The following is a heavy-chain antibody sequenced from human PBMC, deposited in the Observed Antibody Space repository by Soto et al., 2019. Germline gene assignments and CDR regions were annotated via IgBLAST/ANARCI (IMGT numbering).Heavy chain of an antibody. J-gene: IGHJ4*02. CDR3: ARAPKVSGSSQTRPDF. Sequence: LSLTCSIYSGSFSGYYWGWIRQPPGKGLEWIGEISQSGNTNYSPSLKSRVSISIDTSKKQFSLNLASVSAADTAVYYCARAPKVSGSSQTRPDFWGQGTLVTVSS. D-gene: IGHD6-6*01. CDR2: ISQSGNT. V-gene: IGHV4-34*01. CDR1: SGSFSGYY.